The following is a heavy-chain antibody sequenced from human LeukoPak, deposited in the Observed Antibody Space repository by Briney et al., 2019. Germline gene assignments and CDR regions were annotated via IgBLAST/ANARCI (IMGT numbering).Heavy chain of an antibody. J-gene: IGHJ5*02. CDR3: AREGVGFDP. V-gene: IGHV1-58*01. Sequence: SVKVSCKASGFTFSSSAVQWARQARGQRLEWIGWIVVGSGNTNYAQKFQERVTMTRDTSISTAYMELSRLRSDDTAVYYCAREGVGFDPWGQGTLVTVSS. D-gene: IGHD3-16*01. CDR1: GFTFSSSA. CDR2: IVVGSGNT.